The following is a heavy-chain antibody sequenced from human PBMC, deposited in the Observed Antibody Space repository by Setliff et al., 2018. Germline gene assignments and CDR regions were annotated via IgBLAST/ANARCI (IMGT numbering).Heavy chain of an antibody. CDR1: GYTFTGYY. D-gene: IGHD5-18*01. CDR2: IDPSADYT. V-gene: IGHV1-46*01. CDR3: ARAPLESGYYYGQGHYFDN. J-gene: IGHJ4*02. Sequence: GASVKVSCKASGYTFTGYYLHWVRQAPGQGLEWMGIIDPSADYTNYAQKFQGRVTMTKDTSTTTVYMELSSLRSEDTAVYYCARAPLESGYYYGQGHYFDNCGQGTLVTVSS.